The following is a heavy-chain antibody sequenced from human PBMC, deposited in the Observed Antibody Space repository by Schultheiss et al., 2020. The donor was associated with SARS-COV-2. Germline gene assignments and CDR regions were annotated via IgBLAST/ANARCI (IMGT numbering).Heavy chain of an antibody. CDR3: AHRYCTSTSCHPYYYYDMDV. D-gene: IGHD2-2*01. Sequence: SGPTLVKPTQTLTLTCTFSGFSLTSTGVGVGWIRQPPGKALEWLALIYWDDDKRYSPSLKSRLTITKDTSKNQVVLTMTNMDPVDTATYYCAHRYCTSTSCHPYYYYDMDVWGQGTTVTVSS. J-gene: IGHJ6*02. CDR1: GFSLTSTGVG. CDR2: IYWDDDK. V-gene: IGHV2-5*02.